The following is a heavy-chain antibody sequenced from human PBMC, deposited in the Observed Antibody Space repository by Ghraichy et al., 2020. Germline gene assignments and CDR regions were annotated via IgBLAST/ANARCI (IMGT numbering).Heavy chain of an antibody. CDR2: ARDKANSHTT. V-gene: IGHV3-72*01. J-gene: IGHJ6*02. CDR1: GFTFSDHY. CDR3: ARGARRGSSSNCYFGLDV. D-gene: IGHD6-13*01. Sequence: LSLTCAASGFTFSDHYMDWVRQAPGKGLEWVGRARDKANSHTTEYAASVKGRFTISRDDSKNSLYLQMNSLKTEDTALYYCARGARRGSSSNCYFGLDVWGQGTTVTVSS.